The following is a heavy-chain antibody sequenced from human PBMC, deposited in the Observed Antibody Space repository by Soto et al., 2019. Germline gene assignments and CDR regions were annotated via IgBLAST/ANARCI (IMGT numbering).Heavy chain of an antibody. CDR1: GYTFTGFG. CDR3: ARGRTSSPHVYVMDV. D-gene: IGHD2-2*01. V-gene: IGHV1-18*01. J-gene: IGHJ6*02. CDR2: ISGYNGNT. Sequence: QVQLVQSGAEVKKPGASVKVSCKTSGYTFTGFGISWVRQAPGQGLEWMGWISGYNGNTNYAQKLQGRVTLTTDTSTSTAYMDLRSLRSDDTAVYYCARGRTSSPHVYVMDVWGQGTTVPVSS.